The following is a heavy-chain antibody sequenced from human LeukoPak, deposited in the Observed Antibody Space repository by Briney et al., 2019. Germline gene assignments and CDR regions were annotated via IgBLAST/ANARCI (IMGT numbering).Heavy chain of an antibody. Sequence: GGSLRLSCAASGFSFNSDWMDWVRRAPGKGLEWVASINHNGNVNYYVDSVKGRFTISRDNAKNSLYLQMSNLSAEDTAVYFCARGGGLDVWGQGATVTVSS. CDR2: INHNGNVN. D-gene: IGHD3-16*01. J-gene: IGHJ6*02. CDR1: GFSFNSDW. CDR3: ARGGGLDV. V-gene: IGHV3-7*03.